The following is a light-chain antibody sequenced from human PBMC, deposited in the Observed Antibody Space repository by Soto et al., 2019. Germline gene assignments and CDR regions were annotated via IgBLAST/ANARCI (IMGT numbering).Light chain of an antibody. Sequence: EIVLMQSPGTLSLSPGEGATLSCRASQSVNNNYLAWYQQKPGQAPTVLIYDASNRATGVPTRFSGSGSGTDFTLTISSLEPEDFAVYYCQQRNQWPPVTFGGGTRVEIK. J-gene: IGKJ4*01. V-gene: IGKV3-11*01. CDR1: QSVNNNY. CDR3: QQRNQWPPVT. CDR2: DAS.